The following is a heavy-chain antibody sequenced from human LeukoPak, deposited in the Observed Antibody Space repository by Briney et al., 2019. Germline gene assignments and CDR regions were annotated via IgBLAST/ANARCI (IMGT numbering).Heavy chain of an antibody. V-gene: IGHV3-23*01. J-gene: IGHJ4*02. CDR1: GFTFSSYA. D-gene: IGHD6-6*01. Sequence: PGGSLRLFCAASGFTFSSYAMTWVRQAPGKGLEWVSTISDSSSNSYSADSVKGRFTISRDNSRNTLFLQMNSLRAEDTAVYYCAKGSSSYDSWGQGTPVTVSA. CDR3: AKGSSSYDS. CDR2: ISDSSSNS.